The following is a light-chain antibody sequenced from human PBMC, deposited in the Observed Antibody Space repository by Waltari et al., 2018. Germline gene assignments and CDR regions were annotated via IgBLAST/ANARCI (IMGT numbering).Light chain of an antibody. J-gene: IGKJ2*01. CDR1: QGISSY. CDR2: ATS. CDR3: QDLNDFPFT. V-gene: IGKV1-9*01. Sequence: IQLTQSPSSLSASVGDRVTITCRASQGISSYLAWSQQKPGQVPKLLIYATSTLQTGVPSRFSGSGSGTDFTLTISSLQPEDFATYYCQDLNDFPFTFGQGTKLEI.